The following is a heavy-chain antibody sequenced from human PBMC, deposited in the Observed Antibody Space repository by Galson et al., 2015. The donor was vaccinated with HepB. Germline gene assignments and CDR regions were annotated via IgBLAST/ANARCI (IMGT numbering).Heavy chain of an antibody. CDR1: GYTFTSYY. Sequence: SVKVSCKASGYTFTSYYTHWVRQAPGQGLEWMGIINPSGGSTSYAQKFQGRVTMTRDTSTSTVYMELSSLRSEDTAVYYCARTDTGIAAAGYTYYYYGMDVWGQGTTVTVSS. CDR2: INPSGGST. J-gene: IGHJ6*02. CDR3: ARTDTGIAAAGYTYYYYGMDV. V-gene: IGHV1-46*01. D-gene: IGHD6-13*01.